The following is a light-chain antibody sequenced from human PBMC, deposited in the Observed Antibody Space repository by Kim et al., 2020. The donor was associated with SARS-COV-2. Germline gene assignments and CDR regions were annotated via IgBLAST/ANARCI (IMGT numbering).Light chain of an antibody. J-gene: IGLJ3*02. V-gene: IGLV1-44*01. CDR2: TDV. CDR1: STNIGRNA. CDR3: ATWDDRLDVWM. Sequence: GQRVTISCSGSSTNIGRNAVNWYQQFPGTAPQLLIDTDVRRPSGVSDRVSCSKSGTSASLAISALRSEDEADYYCATWDDRLDVWMFGGGTQLTVL.